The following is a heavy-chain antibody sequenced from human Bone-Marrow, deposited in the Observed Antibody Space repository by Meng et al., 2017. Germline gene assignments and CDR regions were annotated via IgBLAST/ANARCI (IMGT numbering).Heavy chain of an antibody. Sequence: LQRDQSVPEVKYPGAPVKLSCKPSEYNCPAYYIHWVRRPPGQGLEWMGRINPKSGDTHYEQKFQARVTMTGDTSISTAYMELSGLRSDDTAMYYCARGSSESYSLIGNHWGQGTLVTVSS. CDR2: INPKSGDT. J-gene: IGHJ5*02. V-gene: IGHV1-2*06. CDR1: EYNCPAYY. D-gene: IGHD1-26*01. CDR3: ARGSSESYSLIGNH.